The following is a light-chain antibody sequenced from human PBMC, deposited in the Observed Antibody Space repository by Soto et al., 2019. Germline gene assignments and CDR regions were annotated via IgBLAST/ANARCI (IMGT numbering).Light chain of an antibody. J-gene: IGKJ4*01. CDR2: GAS. CDR3: QQSYNWLT. Sequence: IVLTQSPATLSLSPGERATLSCRARQTVSTYLSWYQHKPGQAPRLLIYGASNWATGIPARFSGSGSGTDLTLTISSLEHEDSEVYYCQQSYNWLTFGGGTKVDIK. V-gene: IGKV3-11*01. CDR1: QTVSTY.